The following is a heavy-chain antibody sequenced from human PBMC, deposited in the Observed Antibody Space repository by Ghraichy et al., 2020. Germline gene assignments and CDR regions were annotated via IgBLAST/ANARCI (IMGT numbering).Heavy chain of an antibody. D-gene: IGHD2-2*01. CDR2: ISITGDRT. CDR3: VLGGYCSTPDCLGMDV. V-gene: IGHV3-23*01. J-gene: IGHJ6*02. Sequence: GESLNISCAASGFTFSNYAVNWVRQAPGKGLEWVSTISITGDRTNYPDSVKGRFTISRDNSKNMLYLQMNSLRAEDAAVYYCVLGGYCSTPDCLGMDVWGQGTTVTVSS. CDR1: GFTFSNYA.